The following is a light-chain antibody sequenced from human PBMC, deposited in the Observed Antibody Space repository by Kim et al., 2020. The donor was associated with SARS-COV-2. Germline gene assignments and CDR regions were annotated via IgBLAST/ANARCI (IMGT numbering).Light chain of an antibody. J-gene: IGLJ2*01. V-gene: IGLV3-1*01. CDR2: QDN. CDR3: QAWDTSTVG. CDR1: ELGKKY. Sequence: LAPGQTATITCSGDELGKKYASWYQQKPGQSPVLVMYQDNKRPSGIPERFSGSNSGITATLTISGAQAMDEADYYCQAWDTSTVGFGGGTQLTVL.